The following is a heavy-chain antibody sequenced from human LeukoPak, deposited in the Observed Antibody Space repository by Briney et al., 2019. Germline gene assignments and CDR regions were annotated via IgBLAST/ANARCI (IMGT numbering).Heavy chain of an antibody. J-gene: IGHJ4*02. CDR1: GGSISSYY. CDR2: IYTSGST. V-gene: IGHV4-4*07. Sequence: PSETLSLTCTVSGGSISSYYWSWIRQPAGKGLEWIGRIYTSGSTNYNPSLESRVTMSVDTSKNQFSLKLSSVTAADTAVYYCASSGAAGDYDYWGQGTLVTVSS. D-gene: IGHD6-25*01. CDR3: ASSGAAGDYDY.